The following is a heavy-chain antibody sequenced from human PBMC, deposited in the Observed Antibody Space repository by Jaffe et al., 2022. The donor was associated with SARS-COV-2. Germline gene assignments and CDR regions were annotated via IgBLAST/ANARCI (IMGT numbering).Heavy chain of an antibody. CDR3: AKSLGSGIHEGAYNY. J-gene: IGHJ4*02. D-gene: IGHD3-16*01. V-gene: IGHV3-9*01. CDR2: ISWTGGTI. CDR1: GITFDNYA. Sequence: EVQLVESGGGLVQPGRSLRLSCAASGITFDNYAIHWVRQAPGKGLEWVSGISWTGGTIGFADSVKGRFTISRDNAKNSLYLQMNSLKTEDTALYYCAKSLGSGIHEGAYNYWGQGTLVTVSS.